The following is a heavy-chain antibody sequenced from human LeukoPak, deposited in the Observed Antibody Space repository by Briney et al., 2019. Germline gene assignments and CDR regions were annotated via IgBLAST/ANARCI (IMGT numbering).Heavy chain of an antibody. CDR3: ARIIVVPAAKAAFDI. CDR1: GGSISSYY. D-gene: IGHD2-2*01. Sequence: SETLSLTCTVSGGSISSYYWSWIRQPPGKGLEWIGYIYYSGSTNYNPSLKSRVTISVDTSKNQFSLKLSSVTAADTAVYYCARIIVVPAAKAAFDIWGRGTMVTVSS. CDR2: IYYSGST. J-gene: IGHJ3*02. V-gene: IGHV4-59*01.